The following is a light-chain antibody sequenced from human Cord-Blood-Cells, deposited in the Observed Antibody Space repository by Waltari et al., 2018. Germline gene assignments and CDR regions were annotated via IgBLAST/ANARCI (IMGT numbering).Light chain of an antibody. V-gene: IGKV3-15*01. CDR2: GAS. Sequence: EIVMTQSPATLSVSPGERATLSCRASQSVSSNLAWYQQKPGQAPRLLIYGASTRATGIPARFSGSGSGTEVTLTISSLQSEDFAVYYGQQYNNWPPFTFGPGTKVDIK. J-gene: IGKJ3*01. CDR3: QQYNNWPPFT. CDR1: QSVSSN.